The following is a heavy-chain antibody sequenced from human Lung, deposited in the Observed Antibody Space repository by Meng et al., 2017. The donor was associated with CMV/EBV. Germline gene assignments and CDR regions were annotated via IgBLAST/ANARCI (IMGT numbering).Heavy chain of an antibody. D-gene: IGHD3-3*01. V-gene: IGHV1-18*01. J-gene: IGHJ4*02. Sequence: ASVKVSCKASGYTFTSYGISWVRQAPGQGLEWMGWISAYNGNTNYAQKLQGRVTMTTDTSTSTAYMELRSLRSDDTAVYYCARDRVGRRFLEWLGWRYWGQGTLVTVSS. CDR3: ARDRVGRRFLEWLGWRY. CDR1: GYTFTSYG. CDR2: ISAYNGNT.